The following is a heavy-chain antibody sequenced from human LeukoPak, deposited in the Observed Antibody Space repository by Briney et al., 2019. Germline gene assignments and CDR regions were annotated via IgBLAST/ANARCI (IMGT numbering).Heavy chain of an antibody. CDR1: GFTFSMYS. D-gene: IGHD2-15*01. Sequence: GGSLRLSCAASGFTFSMYSMHWVRQAPGKGLECVAAINSDGSSTYYADSVRGRFTISRDNSKNTLYLQMGSLITEDMVLYYCARVLAGYDYWGQGTLVTVSS. J-gene: IGHJ4*02. V-gene: IGHV3-64*02. CDR2: INSDGSST. CDR3: ARVLAGYDY.